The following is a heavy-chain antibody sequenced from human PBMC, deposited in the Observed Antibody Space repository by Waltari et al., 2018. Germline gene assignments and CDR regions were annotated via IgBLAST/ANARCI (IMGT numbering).Heavy chain of an antibody. CDR3: ARDRGWGWLDP. D-gene: IGHD3-10*01. V-gene: IGHV3-7*01. CDR1: GFPFSSHW. J-gene: IGHJ5*02. CDR2: INQDGSGT. Sequence: EVQLVESGGGLVQPGGSLRLSCAASGFPFSSHWVNWVRQAPGKGLEWVALINQDGSGTYYVDSLKGRFTISRDNAKNSLYLQMNSLRVEDTAIYYCARDRGWGWLDPWGQGTLVTVSS.